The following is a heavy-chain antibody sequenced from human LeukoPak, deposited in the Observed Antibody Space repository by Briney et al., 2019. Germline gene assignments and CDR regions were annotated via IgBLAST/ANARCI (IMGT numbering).Heavy chain of an antibody. CDR3: AKDPGGGSSSWYIQ. CDR2: ISGSGGST. Sequence: GGSLRLSCAASGFTFSSYAMSWVRQAPGKGLEWVSAISGSGGSTYYADSVKGRFTISRDNSKNTLYLQMNSLRAEDTAVYYCAKDPGGGSSSWYIQWGQGTLVTVSS. J-gene: IGHJ4*02. D-gene: IGHD6-13*01. V-gene: IGHV3-23*01. CDR1: GFTFSSYA.